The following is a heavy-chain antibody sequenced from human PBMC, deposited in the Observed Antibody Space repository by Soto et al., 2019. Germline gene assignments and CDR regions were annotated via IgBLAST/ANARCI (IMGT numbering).Heavy chain of an antibody. CDR2: INHSGST. V-gene: IGHV4-34*01. J-gene: IGHJ6*03. D-gene: IGHD2-2*02. CDR1: GGSFSGYY. CDR3: ARGLYCSTTSCYRDRYYMDV. Sequence: QVQLQQWGAGLLKPSETLSLTCAVYGGSFSGYYWSWIRQPPGKGLEWIGEINHSGSTNYNPSLKRRVTISVDTSKNQFSLKLSSVTAADTAVYYCARGLYCSTTSCYRDRYYMDVWGKGTTVTVSS.